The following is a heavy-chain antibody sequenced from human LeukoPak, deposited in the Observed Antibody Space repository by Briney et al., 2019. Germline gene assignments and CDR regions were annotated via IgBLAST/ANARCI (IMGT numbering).Heavy chain of an antibody. CDR3: ARHYYDYVWGSYGIDY. Sequence: GESLKISCKGSGYSFTSYWIGWVRQMPGKGLEWMGIIYPGDSDTRYSPSFQGQVTISADKSISTAYLQWSSLKASDTAMYYCARHYYDYVWGSYGIDYWGQGTLVTVSS. V-gene: IGHV5-51*01. CDR2: IYPGDSDT. J-gene: IGHJ4*02. D-gene: IGHD3-16*01. CDR1: GYSFTSYW.